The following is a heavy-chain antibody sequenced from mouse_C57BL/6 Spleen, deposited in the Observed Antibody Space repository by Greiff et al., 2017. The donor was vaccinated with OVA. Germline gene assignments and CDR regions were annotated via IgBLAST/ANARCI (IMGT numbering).Heavy chain of an antibody. V-gene: IGHV1-81*01. Sequence: VQLVESGAELARPGASVKLSCKASGYTFTSYGISWVKQRTGQGLEWIGEIYPRSGNTYYNEKFKGKATLTADKSSSTAYMELRSLTSEDSAVYFCARGGEYYFDYWGQGATLTVSS. CDR3: ARGGEYYFDY. J-gene: IGHJ2*01. CDR1: GYTFTSYG. CDR2: IYPRSGNT.